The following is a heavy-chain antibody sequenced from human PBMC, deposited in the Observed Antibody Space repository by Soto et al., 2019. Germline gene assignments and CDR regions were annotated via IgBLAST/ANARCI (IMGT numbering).Heavy chain of an antibody. Sequence: QVQLQESDPGLVKPSETLSLTCTVSGASVSSGTSYWSWIRQPPGKGLEWIGYFHYSGSGSTNYNPSRRSRVTISVDTSKNQFSLRLTSVTAADTAVYYCAREVSGGTMFDYWGQGTLVAVSA. CDR2: FHYSGSGST. J-gene: IGHJ4*02. V-gene: IGHV4-61*01. D-gene: IGHD6-19*01. CDR3: AREVSGGTMFDY. CDR1: GASVSSGTSY.